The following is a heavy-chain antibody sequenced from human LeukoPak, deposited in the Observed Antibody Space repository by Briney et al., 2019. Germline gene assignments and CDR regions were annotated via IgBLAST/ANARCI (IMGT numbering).Heavy chain of an antibody. D-gene: IGHD1-26*01. V-gene: IGHV3-7*04. Sequence: GGSLRLSCVASGLTFSSYWMNWVRQVPGKGLEWVAHIKEGGSEKYYVDSVKGRFTISRDNAKNSLYLQMNSLRAEDTAVYYCARDLVNYWGQGTLVTVSS. J-gene: IGHJ4*02. CDR1: GLTFSSYW. CDR3: ARDLVNY. CDR2: IKEGGSEK.